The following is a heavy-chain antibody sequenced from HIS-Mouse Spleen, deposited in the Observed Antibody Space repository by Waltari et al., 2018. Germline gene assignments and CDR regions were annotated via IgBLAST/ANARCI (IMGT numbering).Heavy chain of an antibody. Sequence: QVQLVESGGGVVQPGRSLRLSCAASGFTFRSYGMHWVRRAPGKGLEWVAVISYDGSNKYYADSVKGRFTISRDNSKNTLYLQMNSLRAEDTAVYYCAKEYSSSHNWFDPWGQGTLVTVSS. J-gene: IGHJ5*02. V-gene: IGHV3-30*18. CDR3: AKEYSSSHNWFDP. CDR2: ISYDGSNK. CDR1: GFTFRSYG. D-gene: IGHD6-13*01.